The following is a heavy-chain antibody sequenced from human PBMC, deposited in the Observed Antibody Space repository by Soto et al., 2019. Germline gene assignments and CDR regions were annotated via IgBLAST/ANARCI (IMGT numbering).Heavy chain of an antibody. V-gene: IGHV4-34*01. D-gene: IGHD3-9*01. J-gene: IGHJ3*02. Sequence: QLQQWGAGLLKPSETLSLTCVVSGGSFSTYYYNWIRQSPGKGLEWIGEINHSGNNNYSPSLKSRVTMSLDTSKNQLSLTLTSVTAADPAVYYCARGGSNDWQVAFDIWGQGTMVTVSS. CDR1: GGSFSTYY. CDR3: ARGGSNDWQVAFDI. CDR2: INHSGNN.